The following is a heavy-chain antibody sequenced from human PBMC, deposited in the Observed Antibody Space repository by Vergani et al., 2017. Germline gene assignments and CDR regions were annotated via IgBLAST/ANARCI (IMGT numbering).Heavy chain of an antibody. Sequence: QVQLQESGPGLVKPSETLSLTCTVFGGSISSYYWSWIRQPPGKGLQWIGYIYYSGGTNYNPALKSRVTISGDTSKNQFSLKLSSVTAADTAGYHCARGRDSSSWSGSNYYGMDVWGQGTTVTVSS. D-gene: IGHD6-13*01. J-gene: IGHJ6*02. CDR1: GGSISSYY. V-gene: IGHV4-59*01. CDR3: ARGRDSSSWSGSNYYGMDV. CDR2: IYYSGGT.